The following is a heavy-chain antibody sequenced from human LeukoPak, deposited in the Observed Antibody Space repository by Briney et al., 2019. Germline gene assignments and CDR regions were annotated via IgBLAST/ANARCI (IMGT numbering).Heavy chain of an antibody. D-gene: IGHD4-17*01. V-gene: IGHV3-21*01. J-gene: IGHJ4*02. CDR2: ISSSSSFI. CDR1: GFTFSSYS. CDR3: ARAKYGDDFDY. Sequence: DPGGSLRLSCAASGFTFSSYSMNWVRQAPGKGLEWVSSISSSSSFIYYADSVKGRFTISRDNAKNSLFLQMNSLRAEDTAIYYCARAKYGDDFDYWGQGTLVTVSS.